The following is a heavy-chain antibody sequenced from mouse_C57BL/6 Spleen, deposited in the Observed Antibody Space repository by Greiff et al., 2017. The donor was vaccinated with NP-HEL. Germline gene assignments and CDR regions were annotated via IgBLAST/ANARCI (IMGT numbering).Heavy chain of an antibody. Sequence: QVQLQQSGAELVRPGTSVKLSCKASGYTFTSYWMHWVKQRPGQGLEWIGVIDPSDSYTNYNQKFKGKATLTVDPSSSTAYMQLSSLTSEDSAVYYCARRGFISTVVAPYAMDYWGQGTSVTVSS. D-gene: IGHD1-1*01. CDR1: GYTFTSYW. CDR2: IDPSDSYT. V-gene: IGHV1-59*01. J-gene: IGHJ4*01. CDR3: ARRGFISTVVAPYAMDY.